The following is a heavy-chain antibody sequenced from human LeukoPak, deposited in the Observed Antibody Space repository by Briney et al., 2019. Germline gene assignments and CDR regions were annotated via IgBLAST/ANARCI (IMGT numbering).Heavy chain of an antibody. D-gene: IGHD3-22*01. V-gene: IGHV4-59*01. CDR1: GGSISSYY. CDR3: ARSSSGSFDY. Sequence: SETLSLTCTVSGGSISSYYWSWIRQPPGKGLEWIGDIYYSGSTNSNPSLQSRVTISVDTSKNQFSLKLSSVTAADTAVYYCARSSSGSFDYWGQGTLVTVSS. J-gene: IGHJ4*02. CDR2: IYYSGST.